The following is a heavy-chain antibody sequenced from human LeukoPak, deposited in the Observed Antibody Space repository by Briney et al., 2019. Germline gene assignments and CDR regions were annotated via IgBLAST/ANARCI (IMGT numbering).Heavy chain of an antibody. D-gene: IGHD1-26*01. CDR1: GGSFSDYY. CDR3: ARHTRERGPYEP. Sequence: PSETLSLTCAVSGGSFSDYYWSWIRQPPGKGLEWIGEINHSGSTNYNPSLKSRVTMSVDTSKNQFSLKVISVTAADTAVYYCARHTRERGPYEPWGQGALVTVSS. CDR2: INHSGST. V-gene: IGHV4-34*01. J-gene: IGHJ5*02.